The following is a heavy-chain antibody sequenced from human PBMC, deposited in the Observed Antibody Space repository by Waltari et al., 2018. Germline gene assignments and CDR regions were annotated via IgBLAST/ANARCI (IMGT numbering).Heavy chain of an antibody. D-gene: IGHD2-8*01. Sequence: EVQLVESGGGLVQPGGSLRLSCAASGFPFLSYWMHWVRQAPGKGLVCVSRIKPDSSKTRFADSVKGRFTISRDNAKNTVYLQMNSLRADDTAMYYCTRDPSHCTNGVCYPDYWGQGTLVTVSS. V-gene: IGHV3-74*01. J-gene: IGHJ4*02. CDR3: TRDPSHCTNGVCYPDY. CDR2: IKPDSSKT. CDR1: GFPFLSYW.